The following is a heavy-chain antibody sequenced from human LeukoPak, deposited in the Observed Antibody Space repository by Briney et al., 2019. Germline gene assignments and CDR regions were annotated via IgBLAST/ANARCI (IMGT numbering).Heavy chain of an antibody. V-gene: IGHV5-51*01. CDR2: IYPGDSDT. D-gene: IGHD2-8*01. CDR1: GYSFPRNW. J-gene: IGHJ4*02. Sequence: HGESLKISCKGSGYSFPRNWIGWVRQMPGKGLEWMGIIYPGDSDTRYSPSFQGQVTISADKSISTAYLQWSSLKASDTAMYYCARHHLGYCTNGVCHVDYWGQGTLVTVSS. CDR3: ARHHLGYCTNGVCHVDY.